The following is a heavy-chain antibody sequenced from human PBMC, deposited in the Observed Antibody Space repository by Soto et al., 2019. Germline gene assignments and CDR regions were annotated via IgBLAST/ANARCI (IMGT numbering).Heavy chain of an antibody. J-gene: IGHJ2*01. D-gene: IGHD4-17*01. CDR2: TNPNTGDT. CDR3: ARGRSSYGDKINWYFDL. CDR1: GYTFTNYD. Sequence: QVQLVQSGAEVKKPGASVKVSCKASGYTFTNYDINWVRRAAGQGLEWVGWTNPNTGDTGFAQKFRGRVTMTRDTSINTAYMELSGLRSEDTAEYYSARGRSSYGDKINWYFDLWGRGTLVTVSS. V-gene: IGHV1-8*01.